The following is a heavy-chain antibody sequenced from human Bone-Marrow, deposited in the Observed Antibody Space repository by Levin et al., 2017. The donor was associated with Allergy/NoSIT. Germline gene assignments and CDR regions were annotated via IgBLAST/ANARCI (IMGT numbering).Heavy chain of an antibody. V-gene: IGHV4-61*02. CDR3: ARDETFNSWHVGWFDS. CDR1: GDSISNTYHY. D-gene: IGHD2/OR15-2a*01. Sequence: SQTLSLTCTVSGDSISNTYHYWSWIRQPAGKGLEWIGRMFAGGAATYKRSLRSRVTISIDTSKNQFSLKLTSVTAADTAVYYCARDETFNSWHVGWFDSWGQGTLVTVSS. CDR2: MFAGGAA. J-gene: IGHJ5*01.